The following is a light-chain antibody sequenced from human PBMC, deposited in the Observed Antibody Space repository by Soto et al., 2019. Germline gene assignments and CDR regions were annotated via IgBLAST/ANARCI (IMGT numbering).Light chain of an antibody. CDR3: QQYKNYPWT. CDR1: QSSSSY. V-gene: IGKV1-39*01. J-gene: IGKJ1*01. Sequence: DIQMTQSPSSLSASVGDRVTITCRASQSSSSYLNWYQQKPGKAPKLLIYAASSLQSGVPSRFSGSGSGTDFTLTISSLQPEDFATYYCQQYKNYPWTFGQGTKVDI. CDR2: AAS.